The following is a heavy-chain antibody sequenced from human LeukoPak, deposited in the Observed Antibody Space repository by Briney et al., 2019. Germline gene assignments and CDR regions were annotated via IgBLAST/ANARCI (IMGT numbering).Heavy chain of an antibody. D-gene: IGHD3-10*02. CDR2: ISSSGSTI. J-gene: IGHJ6*04. Sequence: GESLRLSCAASGLSFSNYAMYWVRQAPGKGLEWVSYISSSGSTIYYADSVKGRFTISRDNAKNSLYLQMNSLRAEDTAVYYCAELGITMIGGVWGKGTTVTISS. CDR1: GLSFSNYA. CDR3: AELGITMIGGV. V-gene: IGHV3-48*03.